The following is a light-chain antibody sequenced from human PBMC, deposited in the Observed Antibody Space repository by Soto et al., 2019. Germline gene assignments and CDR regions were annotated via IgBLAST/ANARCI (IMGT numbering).Light chain of an antibody. V-gene: IGLV1-44*01. CDR1: RSNIGRNP. J-gene: IGLJ3*02. CDR2: RDN. CDR3: ETYEDTLCGRV. Sequence: QPVLTQPPSASGTPGQRVTISCSGGRSNIGRNPVHWYQQFPGTAPKLLIYRDNHRPSGVPDRFSGSKSGTSASLAISGLQAEDEADYHCETYEDTLCGRVFGGGTKVTVL.